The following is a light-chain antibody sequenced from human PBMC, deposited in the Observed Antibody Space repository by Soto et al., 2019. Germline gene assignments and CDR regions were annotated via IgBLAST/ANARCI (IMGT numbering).Light chain of an antibody. CDR2: DAS. V-gene: IGKV1-5*01. CDR1: QSISSW. Sequence: DIQMTQSPSTLSASVGDRVTITCRASQSISSWLAWYQQKPGKAPKLLIYDASSLESGVPSRFSGSGSGTEFTLTISSLQSEDFAVYYCQQYDKWPRTFGQGTKVEIK. J-gene: IGKJ1*01. CDR3: QQYDKWPRT.